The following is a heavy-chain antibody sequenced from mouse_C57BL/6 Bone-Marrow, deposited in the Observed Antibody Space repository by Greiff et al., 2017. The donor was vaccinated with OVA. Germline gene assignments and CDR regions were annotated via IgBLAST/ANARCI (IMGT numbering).Heavy chain of an antibody. Sequence: VKLMESGAELARPGASVKLSCKASGYTFTSYGISWVKQRTGQGLEWIGEIYPRSGNTYYNEKFKGKAPLTADKSSSTAYMELRSLTAEDSAVYFCARSGTTVVPNWYFDVWGTGTTVTVSS. J-gene: IGHJ1*03. V-gene: IGHV1-81*01. CDR1: GYTFTSYG. D-gene: IGHD1-1*01. CDR3: ARSGTTVVPNWYFDV. CDR2: IYPRSGNT.